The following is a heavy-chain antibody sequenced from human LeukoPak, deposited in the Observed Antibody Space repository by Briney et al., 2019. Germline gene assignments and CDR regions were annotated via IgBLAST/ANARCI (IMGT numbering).Heavy chain of an antibody. V-gene: IGHV1-18*01. J-gene: IGHJ4*02. D-gene: IGHD6-19*01. Sequence: ASVKVSCKASGYTFTSYGISWVRQAPGQGLEWMGWISAYNGNTNYAQKLQGRVTITRNTSISTAYMALSSLRSEDTAVYYCARGVVRGGWYHLFDYWGQGTLVTVSS. CDR1: GYTFTSYG. CDR2: ISAYNGNT. CDR3: ARGVVRGGWYHLFDY.